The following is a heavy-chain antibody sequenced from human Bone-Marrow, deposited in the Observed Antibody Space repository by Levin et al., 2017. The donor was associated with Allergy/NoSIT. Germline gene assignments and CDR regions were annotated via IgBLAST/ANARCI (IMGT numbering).Heavy chain of an antibody. CDR2: ISSSTHTI. D-gene: IGHD3-22*01. CDR1: CFLFPDSS. J-gene: IGHJ5*02. Sequence: LSFSSSCFLFPDSSLSWIRQAPGRGLEWVSYISSSTHTIYYADSVKGRFTISRDNADNSLYLEMNNLRGEDTAVYYCARGSDQYYDSSGYFHSWGQGTLVTVSS. CDR3: ARGSDQYYDSSGYFHS. V-gene: IGHV3-11*01.